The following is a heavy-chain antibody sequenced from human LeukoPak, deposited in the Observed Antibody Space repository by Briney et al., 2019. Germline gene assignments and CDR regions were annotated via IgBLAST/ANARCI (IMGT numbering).Heavy chain of an antibody. J-gene: IGHJ4*02. V-gene: IGHV3-33*06. CDR2: IWFDGSNS. CDR3: GKTTVGYSSGQKPAWPVDY. D-gene: IGHD5-18*01. CDR1: GFTFNTYG. Sequence: GGSLRLSCAASGFTFNTYGMHWVRQAPGKGLEWVAAIWFDGSNSYYADPVKGRFTISRDNSRNTVYLQINSLRAEDTAVYYCGKTTVGYSSGQKPAWPVDYWGQGTLVTVSS.